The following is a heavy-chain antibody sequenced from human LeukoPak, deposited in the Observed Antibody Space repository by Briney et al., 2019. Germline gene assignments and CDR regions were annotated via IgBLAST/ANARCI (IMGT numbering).Heavy chain of an antibody. D-gene: IGHD3-3*01. J-gene: IGHJ4*02. CDR1: GGSISSGGYY. CDR3: ARESPFWSGYFDY. CDR2: IYYSGST. V-gene: IGHV4-31*03. Sequence: SETLSLTCTVSGGSISSGGYYWSGIRQHPGKGLEWIGYIYYSGSTYYNPSLKSRVTISVDTSKNQFSLKLSSVTAADTAVYYCARESPFWSGYFDYWGQGTLVTVSS.